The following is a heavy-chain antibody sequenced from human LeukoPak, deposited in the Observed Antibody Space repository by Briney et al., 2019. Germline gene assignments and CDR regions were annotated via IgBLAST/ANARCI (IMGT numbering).Heavy chain of an antibody. J-gene: IGHJ4*02. CDR2: ISSSGSTI. CDR3: ARGGDSHSGFDY. Sequence: GGSLRPSCAASGFTFSTYEMNWVRQAPGKGLEWVSYISSSGSTIYYADSVKGRFTISRDNAKNSLYLQMNSLRAEDTAVYYCARGGDSHSGFDYWGQGTLVTVSS. V-gene: IGHV3-48*03. CDR1: GFTFSTYE. D-gene: IGHD4-17*01.